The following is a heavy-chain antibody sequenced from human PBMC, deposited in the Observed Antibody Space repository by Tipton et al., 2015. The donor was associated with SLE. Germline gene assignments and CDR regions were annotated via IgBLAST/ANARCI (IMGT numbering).Heavy chain of an antibody. J-gene: IGHJ3*02. CDR1: AFNFRTSV. CDR2: ISYDGSNK. Sequence: SLRLSCEASAFNFRTSVIHWVRQAPGKGLEWVAVISYDGSNKYYADSVKGRFTISRDNSKNTLYLQMNSLRAEDTAVYYCAKDRGRWLHLEAFDIWGQGTMVTVSS. D-gene: IGHD5-24*01. V-gene: IGHV3-30*18. CDR3: AKDRGRWLHLEAFDI.